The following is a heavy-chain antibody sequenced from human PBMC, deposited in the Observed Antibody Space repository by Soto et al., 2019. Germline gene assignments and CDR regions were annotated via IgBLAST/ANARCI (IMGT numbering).Heavy chain of an antibody. D-gene: IGHD4-17*01. V-gene: IGHV5-51*01. Sequence: PGESQRISYKASGYSFTNHWIDWVRQLPGQGLQWMGVIYPHDSDTKYSPSFQGHVTLSVDKSSSTAYLQWSGLKASDTAIYYCARRIYGANDYWGQGTLVTVSS. CDR3: ARRIYGANDY. J-gene: IGHJ4*02. CDR2: IYPHDSDT. CDR1: GYSFTNHW.